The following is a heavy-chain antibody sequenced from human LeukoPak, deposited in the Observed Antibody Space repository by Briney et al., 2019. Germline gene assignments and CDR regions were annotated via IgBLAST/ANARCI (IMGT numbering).Heavy chain of an antibody. Sequence: ASVKVSCKASGYTFTAHHLHWVRQAPGQGLEWMGWTNPGSGGTNNAQKFQGRVTMTMDTSLNTAYMELRRLKSDDTAVYYCARDLKADIVPYYGMDVWGQGTTVTVS. D-gene: IGHD2-15*01. V-gene: IGHV1-2*02. CDR1: GYTFTAHH. CDR3: ARDLKADIVPYYGMDV. CDR2: TNPGSGGT. J-gene: IGHJ6*02.